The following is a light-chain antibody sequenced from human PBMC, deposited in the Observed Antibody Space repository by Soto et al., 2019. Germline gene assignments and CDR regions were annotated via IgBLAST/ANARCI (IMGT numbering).Light chain of an antibody. CDR3: QQYVSSPRT. CDR1: QSVSRTY. J-gene: IGKJ1*01. CDR2: GAS. Sequence: TQSPSSLSASVGDRVTITCRASQSVSRTYLAWYQQKPGQAPRLLIYGASSRATGIPDRFSGSGSGTDFTLTISRLEPEDFAVYYCQQYVSSPRTFGQGTKVDIK. V-gene: IGKV3-20*01.